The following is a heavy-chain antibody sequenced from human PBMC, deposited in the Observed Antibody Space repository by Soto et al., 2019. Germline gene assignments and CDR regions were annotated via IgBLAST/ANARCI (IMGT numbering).Heavy chain of an antibody. D-gene: IGHD3-10*01. CDR1: GYSFISFW. Sequence: PGESLKISCKGSGYSFISFWIGWVRQMPGKGLEWMGVIYPGDSDIAYSPSFQGQVTISADKSISTAYLQWSSLKASDTAMYYCVRRDYGSCLDYWGQGTLVTVSS. J-gene: IGHJ4*02. CDR3: VRRDYGSCLDY. CDR2: IYPGDSDI. V-gene: IGHV5-51*01.